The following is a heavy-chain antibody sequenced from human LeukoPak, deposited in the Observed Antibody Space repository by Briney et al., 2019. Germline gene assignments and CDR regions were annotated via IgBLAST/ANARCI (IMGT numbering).Heavy chain of an antibody. Sequence: GASVKVSCKASGGTFSSYAISWVRQAPGQGLEWMGGIIPIFGTANYAQKFQGRVTITADESTSTAYMELSSLRSEDTAVHYCASDPRFATTVTNPPDAFDIWGQGTMVTVSS. J-gene: IGHJ3*02. V-gene: IGHV1-69*13. CDR1: GGTFSSYA. CDR3: ASDPRFATTVTNPPDAFDI. D-gene: IGHD4-17*01. CDR2: IIPIFGTA.